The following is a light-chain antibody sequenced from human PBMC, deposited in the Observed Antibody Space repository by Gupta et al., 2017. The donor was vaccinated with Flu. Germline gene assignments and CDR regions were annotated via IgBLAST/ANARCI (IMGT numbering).Light chain of an antibody. Sequence: VTITCTRRSSNVGACNNDDRDQQLQGMAPNILIYDNNNQPSGVPDRFSGTKKANTASSYIAGSHPADEDTYYYYSEISSALCGIFGGGTKLTVL. CDR3: YSEISSALCGI. CDR2: DNN. V-gene: IGLV1-40*01. J-gene: IGLJ2*01. CDR1: SSNVGACNN.